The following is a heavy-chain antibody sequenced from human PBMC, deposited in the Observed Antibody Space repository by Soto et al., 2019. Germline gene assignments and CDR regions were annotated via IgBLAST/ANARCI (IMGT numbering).Heavy chain of an antibody. CDR3: ARPGTLWCGGSDY. Sequence: EVQLVESGGGLVKPGGSLRLSCAASGFTFSNYFMNWVRQAPGKGLEWVSSISTSSTYIYYADSVKGRFTISRDNAKNSLYLQMNSLRAEDTAVYYCARPGTLWCGGSDYWGHVTLVTVSS. V-gene: IGHV3-21*01. CDR1: GFTFSNYF. CDR2: ISTSSTYI. J-gene: IGHJ4*01. D-gene: IGHD3-10*01.